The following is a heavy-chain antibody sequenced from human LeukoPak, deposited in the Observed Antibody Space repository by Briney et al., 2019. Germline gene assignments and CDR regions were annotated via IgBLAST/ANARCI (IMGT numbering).Heavy chain of an antibody. D-gene: IGHD3-16*01. CDR3: AKDYVWSCDY. Sequence: GGSLRLSCVASDFTFNSYNMNWVRQAPGKGLEWVSSISSSSTYIYYADSVKGRFTISRDNAKNSLSLQINSLRGEDTAVYYCAKDYVWSCDYWGPGILVIVSS. CDR1: DFTFNSYN. V-gene: IGHV3-21*03. J-gene: IGHJ4*02. CDR2: ISSSSTYI.